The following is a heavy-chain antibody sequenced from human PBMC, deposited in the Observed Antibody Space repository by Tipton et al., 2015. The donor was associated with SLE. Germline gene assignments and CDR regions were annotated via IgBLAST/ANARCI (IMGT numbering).Heavy chain of an antibody. CDR3: AKDIAAYSGSYSNAFDI. D-gene: IGHD1-26*01. V-gene: IGHV3-9*01. Sequence: SLRLSCAASGFTFDDYAMHWVRQAPGKGLEWVSGISWNSGSIGYADSVKGRFTISRDNAKNSLYLQMNSLRAEDTALYYCAKDIAAYSGSYSNAFDIWGQGTIVTVSS. J-gene: IGHJ3*02. CDR2: ISWNSGSI. CDR1: GFTFDDYA.